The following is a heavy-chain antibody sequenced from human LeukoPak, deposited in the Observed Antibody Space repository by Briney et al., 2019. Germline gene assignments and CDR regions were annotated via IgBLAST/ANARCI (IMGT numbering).Heavy chain of an antibody. V-gene: IGHV3-23*01. CDR2: ISGSGGST. CDR1: GFTFSSYA. J-gene: IGHJ4*02. D-gene: IGHD3-22*01. Sequence: GGSLRLSCAASGFTFSSYAMSWVRQAPGKGLEWVSAISGSGGSTYYADSVKGRFTISRDNSKNTLYLQMNSLRAEDTAVYYCAKFGTYYYDSSGSAVWGQGTLVTVSS. CDR3: AKFGTYYYDSSGSAV.